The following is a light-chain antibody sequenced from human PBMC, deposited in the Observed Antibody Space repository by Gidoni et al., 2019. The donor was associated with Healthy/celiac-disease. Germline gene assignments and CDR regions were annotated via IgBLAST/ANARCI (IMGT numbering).Light chain of an antibody. Sequence: EIVLPQSPATLSMAPGERATLSCTASQSVSSYLAWYQQKPGQAPRLLIYDASNRATGIPARFSGSGSGTDFTLTISSLEPEDFAVYDCQQRSNWPPITFGQGTRLEIK. CDR3: QQRSNWPPIT. CDR2: DAS. V-gene: IGKV3-11*01. J-gene: IGKJ5*01. CDR1: QSVSSY.